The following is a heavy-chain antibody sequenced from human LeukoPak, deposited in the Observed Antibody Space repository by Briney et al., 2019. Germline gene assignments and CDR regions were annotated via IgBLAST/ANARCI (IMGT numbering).Heavy chain of an antibody. CDR2: INSDGSTT. J-gene: IGHJ5*02. CDR3: TRDLKA. Sequence: SGGSLRLFCAASGSTFSNNWMHWVRQAPGKGLVWVSRINSDGSTTNYADSVKGRFTISRDNAKSTLYLQMNSLRAEDTAIYYCTRDLKAWGQGTLVTVSS. V-gene: IGHV3-74*01. CDR1: GSTFSNNW.